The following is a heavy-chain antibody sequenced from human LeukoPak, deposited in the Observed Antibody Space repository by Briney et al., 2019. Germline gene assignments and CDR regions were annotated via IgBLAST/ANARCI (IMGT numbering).Heavy chain of an antibody. CDR3: AKVYGDDYGAPFDY. CDR2: ISYGGSNI. V-gene: IGHV3-48*03. Sequence: GGSLRLSCAASGFTFSSYDMNWVRQAPGKGLEWVSYISYGGSNIYYADSVKGRFTISRDNSKNSLYLQMNSLRTEDTALYYCAKVYGDDYGAPFDYWGQGTLVTVSS. CDR1: GFTFSSYD. J-gene: IGHJ4*02. D-gene: IGHD4-17*01.